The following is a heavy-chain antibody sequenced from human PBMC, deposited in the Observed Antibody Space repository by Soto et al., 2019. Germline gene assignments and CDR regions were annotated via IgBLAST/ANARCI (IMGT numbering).Heavy chain of an antibody. J-gene: IGHJ5*02. Sequence: QVQLQESGPGLVKPSQTLSLTCTVSGGSISSGGYYWSWIRQHPGKGLEWIGYIYYSGSTYYNPSRIMRVTISVDTSTNQFCLKLSSVTAADTAVYSRARVRYCSGGSCDPRFDPWGQGTLVTVSS. CDR1: GGSISSGGYY. D-gene: IGHD2-15*01. CDR3: ARVRYCSGGSCDPRFDP. V-gene: IGHV4-31*03. CDR2: IYYSGST.